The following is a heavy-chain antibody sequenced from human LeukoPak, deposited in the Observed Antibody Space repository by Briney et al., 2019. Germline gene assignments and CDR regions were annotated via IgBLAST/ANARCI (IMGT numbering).Heavy chain of an antibody. V-gene: IGHV4-61*01. CDR2: IYYSGST. CDR1: GGSVSSGSY. D-gene: IGHD3-22*01. J-gene: IGHJ4*02. CDR3: ARATYDSSVHFDY. Sequence: SETLSLTCTVSGGSVSSGSYWSWIRQPPGTGLEWIGYIYYSGSTNYNPSLQSRVTISVDTSKSQFSLKLSSATAADTAVYYCARATYDSSVHFDYWGQGTLVTVSS.